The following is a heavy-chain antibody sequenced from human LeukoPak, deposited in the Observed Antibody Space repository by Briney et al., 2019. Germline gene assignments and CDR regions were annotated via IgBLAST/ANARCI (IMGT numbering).Heavy chain of an antibody. V-gene: IGHV4-59*02. CDR3: ASHAPGYSFGAWFDP. Sequence: ASETLSLTCTGSGGSVNSSYWSWVRQPPAKGLEWIGFISNSGSTNYSPSFTRRLTISVDTSKNQVSLRLTSVTAAATAVYYCASHAPGYSFGAWFDPWGQGVLVTVSS. D-gene: IGHD5-12*01. J-gene: IGHJ5*02. CDR1: GGSVNSSY. CDR2: ISNSGST.